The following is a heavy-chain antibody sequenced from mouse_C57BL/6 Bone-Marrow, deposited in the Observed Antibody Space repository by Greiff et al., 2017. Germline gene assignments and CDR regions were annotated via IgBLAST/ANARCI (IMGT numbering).Heavy chain of an antibody. CDR1: GFTFSDFY. CDR2: SRNKANDYTT. Sequence: EVMLVESGGGLVQPGRSLRLSCATSGFTFSDFYMEWVRQAPGKGLEWIAASRNKANDYTTEYSVSVKGRFIVARDTSQSILYLQMSALRAEDTAIYYCAREAPYYYGSSHWYFDVWSTGTTVTVSS. CDR3: AREAPYYYGSSHWYFDV. V-gene: IGHV7-1*01. J-gene: IGHJ1*03. D-gene: IGHD1-1*01.